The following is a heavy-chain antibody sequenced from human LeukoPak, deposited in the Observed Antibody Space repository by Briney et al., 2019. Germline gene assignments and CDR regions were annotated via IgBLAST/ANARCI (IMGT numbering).Heavy chain of an antibody. CDR2: ISSSSSYI. V-gene: IGHV3-21*01. CDR3: AVADEATARHYYGMDV. Sequence: PGGSLRLSCAASGFTFSSYSMNWVRQAPGKGLEWVSSISSSSSYIYYADSVKGRFTISRDNAKNSLYLQMNSLRAEDTAVYYCAVADEATARHYYGMDVWGQGTTVTVSS. D-gene: IGHD6-6*01. J-gene: IGHJ6*02. CDR1: GFTFSSYS.